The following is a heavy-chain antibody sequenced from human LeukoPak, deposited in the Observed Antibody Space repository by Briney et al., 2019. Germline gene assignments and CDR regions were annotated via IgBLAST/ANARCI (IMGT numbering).Heavy chain of an antibody. D-gene: IGHD3-16*02. V-gene: IGHV3-30*04. Sequence: GGSLRLSCAASGFTFSSYAMHWVRQAPGKGLEWVAFIHYDATNKYYADSVKGRFTISRDNSKNTLYLQMNSLRVEDTAVYYCAKSPGRYSWFDPWGQGTLVTVSS. CDR2: IHYDATNK. CDR3: AKSPGRYSWFDP. J-gene: IGHJ5*02. CDR1: GFTFSSYA.